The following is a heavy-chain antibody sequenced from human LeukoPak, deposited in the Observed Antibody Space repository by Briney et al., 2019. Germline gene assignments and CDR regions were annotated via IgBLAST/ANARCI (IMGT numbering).Heavy chain of an antibody. CDR1: GSTFTTYY. CDR3: VREARAGNWFDP. J-gene: IGHJ5*02. CDR2: INPDSGGT. V-gene: IGHV1-2*02. Sequence: ASVKVSCKASGSTFTTYYIHWVRQAPVQGLEWMGWINPDSGGTNYAQKFQGRVTMTRDTSISTVYMDLSMLRSDDTAIYYCVREARAGNWFDPWGQGTLVIVSS.